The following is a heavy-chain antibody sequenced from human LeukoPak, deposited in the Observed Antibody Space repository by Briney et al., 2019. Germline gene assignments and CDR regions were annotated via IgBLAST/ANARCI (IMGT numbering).Heavy chain of an antibody. Sequence: ASVKVSCKASGGTFSSYAISWVRHAPGQGLEWMGGIIPIFGTANYAQKFQGRVTITADESTSTAYMELSSLRSEDTAVYYCARDLSLGYYDSSGSFDPWGQGTLVTVSS. V-gene: IGHV1-69*01. D-gene: IGHD3-22*01. CDR1: GGTFSSYA. J-gene: IGHJ5*02. CDR3: ARDLSLGYYDSSGSFDP. CDR2: IIPIFGTA.